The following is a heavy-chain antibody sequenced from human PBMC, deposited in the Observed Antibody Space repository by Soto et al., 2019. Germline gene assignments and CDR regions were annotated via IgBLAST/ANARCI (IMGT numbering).Heavy chain of an antibody. Sequence: QVQLVQSGAEVKKPGASVKVSCKASGYTFTSYAMHWVRQAPGQRLEGMGWINAGNGNTKYSQKLQGRVTITMEKSERTDYMELSSLRSEDTAVYYCAMMSSSGSRWFDPWGQGTLVTVSS. CDR3: AMMSSSGSRWFDP. CDR2: INAGNGNT. CDR1: GYTFTSYA. D-gene: IGHD6-19*01. V-gene: IGHV1-3*01. J-gene: IGHJ5*02.